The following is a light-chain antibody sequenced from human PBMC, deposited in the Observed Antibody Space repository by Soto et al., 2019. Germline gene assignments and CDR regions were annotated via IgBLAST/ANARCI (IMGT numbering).Light chain of an antibody. CDR1: HGVSTY. Sequence: IYLAQSPSTLSASVGDRVTVTCRTSHGVSTYLAWYQQKPGKAPKLLIYGASTLQTGVPSRFSGSGSGTDFTLTISSLQTEDFATYYCQQVNNYPYTFGQGTRLEIK. V-gene: IGKV1-9*01. CDR3: QQVNNYPYT. CDR2: GAS. J-gene: IGKJ2*01.